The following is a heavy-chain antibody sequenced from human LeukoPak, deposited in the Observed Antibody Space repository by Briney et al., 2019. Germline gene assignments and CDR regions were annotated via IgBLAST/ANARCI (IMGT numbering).Heavy chain of an antibody. Sequence: GGSLRLSCAASGITLSSYAMSWVRQAPGKWLEWVSAVSGSGGSTYYADSLKGRFTISRDNYKSALSLQMNRLRAEDTAVYYCAKGHGEGYCSSTSCYTPFDYWGQGTLVTVSS. CDR1: GITLSSYA. V-gene: IGHV3-23*01. CDR3: AKGHGEGYCSSTSCYTPFDY. D-gene: IGHD2-2*02. J-gene: IGHJ4*02. CDR2: VSGSGGST.